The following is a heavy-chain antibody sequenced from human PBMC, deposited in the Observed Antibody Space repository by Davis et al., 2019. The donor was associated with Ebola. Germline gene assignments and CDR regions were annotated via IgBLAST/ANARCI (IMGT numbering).Heavy chain of an antibody. CDR3: ARYSGTSMTP. CDR1: GGSISSGGYY. V-gene: IGHV4-31*03. D-gene: IGHD5-18*01. Sequence: SETLSLTCSVAGGSISSGGYYWNWIRQHPGEGLEWIGIIYYSGTTHYNPSLKSRVIISRDTSKNQFSLKLSSVTAADTAVYYCARYSGTSMTPWGQGTLVTVSS. CDR2: IYYSGTT. J-gene: IGHJ4*02.